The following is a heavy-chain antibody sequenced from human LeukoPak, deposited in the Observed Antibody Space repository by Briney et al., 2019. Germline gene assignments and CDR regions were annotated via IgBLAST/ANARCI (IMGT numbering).Heavy chain of an antibody. CDR3: ARELGPKYSYGPGFDC. D-gene: IGHD5-18*01. CDR1: GYTFTGHY. J-gene: IGHJ4*02. CDR2: INPNSGGT. V-gene: IGHV1-2*02. Sequence: ASVKVSCKASGYTFTGHYMHWVRQAPGQGLEWMGWINPNSGGTNYAQKFQGRVTMTMDTSISTAYMELSRLRSDDTAVYYCARELGPKYSYGPGFDCWGQGTLVIVSS.